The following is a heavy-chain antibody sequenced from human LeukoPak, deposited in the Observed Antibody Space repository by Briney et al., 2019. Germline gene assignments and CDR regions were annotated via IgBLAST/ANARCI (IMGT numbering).Heavy chain of an antibody. CDR3: ARKVDHFDY. CDR1: GYIFTTYW. D-gene: IGHD3-9*01. V-gene: IGHV5-51*01. CDR2: IYPGDSDT. Sequence: GESLKISCKFSGYIFTTYWIGWVRQMPGKGLEWMGIIYPGDSDTRYSPSFQGQVAISVDKSISTAYLEWGSLKASDTAMYYCARKVDHFDYWGQGTLVTVPS. J-gene: IGHJ4*02.